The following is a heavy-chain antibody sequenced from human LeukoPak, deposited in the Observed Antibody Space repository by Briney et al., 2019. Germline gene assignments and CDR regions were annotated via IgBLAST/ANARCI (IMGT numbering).Heavy chain of an antibody. V-gene: IGHV3-7*01. Sequence: PGGSLRLSCAASGFTFSTFWMTWVRQAPGKGLECVANINQDGTEKDYVDSVKGRFTISRDNAKNSLYLQMNSLRAEDTAVYYCARDSYDVGYYFEYWGQGTLVTVSS. CDR2: INQDGTEK. J-gene: IGHJ4*02. D-gene: IGHD3-16*01. CDR1: GFTFSTFW. CDR3: ARDSYDVGYYFEY.